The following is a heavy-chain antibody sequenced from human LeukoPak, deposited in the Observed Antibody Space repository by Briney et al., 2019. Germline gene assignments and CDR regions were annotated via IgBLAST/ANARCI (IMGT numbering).Heavy chain of an antibody. D-gene: IGHD2-2*01. CDR3: ARGPGAFDI. Sequence: GGSLRLSCVASGFMFSSYWMNWVRQAPGKGLVWVSRINSDGGSTSYADSVKARFTIYRDNAKNTLVLQMNSLRAEDTAVYYCARGPGAFDIWGQGTMVTVSS. V-gene: IGHV3-74*01. J-gene: IGHJ3*02. CDR2: INSDGGST. CDR1: GFMFSSYW.